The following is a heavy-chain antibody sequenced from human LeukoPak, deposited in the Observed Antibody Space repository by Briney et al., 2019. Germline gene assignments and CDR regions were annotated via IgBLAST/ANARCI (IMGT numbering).Heavy chain of an antibody. Sequence: PGGSLRLSCAASGFTVSSNYMSWVRQAPGKGLEWVSFITGGSNTICYADSVKGRFTISRDNAKNSLYLQMNSLRVEDTAVYYCARDRMGGSFDYWGQGTLVTVSS. CDR1: GFTVSSNY. D-gene: IGHD2-15*01. CDR3: ARDRMGGSFDY. J-gene: IGHJ4*02. CDR2: ITGGSNTI. V-gene: IGHV3-48*01.